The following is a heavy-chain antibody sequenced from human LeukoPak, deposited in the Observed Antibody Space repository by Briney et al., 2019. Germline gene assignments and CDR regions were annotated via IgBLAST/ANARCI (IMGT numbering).Heavy chain of an antibody. V-gene: IGHV3-53*01. Sequence: GGSLRLSCAASGFTVSSNYMSWVRQPPGKGLEWVSAIYTGGNTYYADSVKGRFTIPRDNSKNTLYLQMNSLRAEDTAVYYCARAPGGWNYDYWGQGTLVTVSS. CDR1: GFTVSSNY. CDR2: IYTGGNT. J-gene: IGHJ4*02. D-gene: IGHD1-1*01. CDR3: ARAPGGWNYDY.